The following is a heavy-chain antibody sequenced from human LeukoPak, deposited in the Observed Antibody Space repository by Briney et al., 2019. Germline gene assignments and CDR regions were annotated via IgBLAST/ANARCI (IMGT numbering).Heavy chain of an antibody. CDR3: ARHKGRSPMIVVGLFDY. D-gene: IGHD3-22*01. Sequence: SETLSLTCTVSDGSISSSSYYWGWIRQPPGKGLEWIGTIYYSGSTYYSPSLKSRVAISVDTSKNQFSLKLSSVTAADTAVYYCARHKGRSPMIVVGLFDYWGQGTLVTVSS. CDR1: DGSISSSSYY. CDR2: IYYSGST. J-gene: IGHJ4*02. V-gene: IGHV4-39*01.